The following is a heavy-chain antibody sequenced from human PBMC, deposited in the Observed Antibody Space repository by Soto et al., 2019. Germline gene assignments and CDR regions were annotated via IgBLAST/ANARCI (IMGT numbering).Heavy chain of an antibody. CDR3: AKDPYGEYFDY. CDR2: ISGSGGST. Sequence: VQLVQSGAEVKKPGSSVKVSCKASGGTFSSYAISCVRQAPGKGLEWVSAISGSGGSTYDADSVKGRFTISRANSKNTLYLQMNSLRAEDTAVYYCAKDPYGEYFDYWGQGTLVTVSS. D-gene: IGHD4-17*01. CDR1: GGTFSSYA. J-gene: IGHJ4*02. V-gene: IGHV3-23*04.